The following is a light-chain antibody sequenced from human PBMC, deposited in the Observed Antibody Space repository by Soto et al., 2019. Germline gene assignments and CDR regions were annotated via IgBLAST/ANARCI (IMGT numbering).Light chain of an antibody. CDR1: QTISSSF. CDR2: RAS. V-gene: IGKV3-20*01. J-gene: IGKJ3*01. Sequence: EIVLTQSPGTLSLSPGERATLSCRASQTISSSFLAWYQQKPGQAPRLLIYRASRRAPGIPDRFSGIGSWTDFTLTISRLAPEDFAVYYCHQFGSSPLDTFGPGTKVEIK. CDR3: HQFGSSPLDT.